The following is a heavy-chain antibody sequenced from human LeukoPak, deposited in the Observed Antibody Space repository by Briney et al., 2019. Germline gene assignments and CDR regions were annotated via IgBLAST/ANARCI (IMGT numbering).Heavy chain of an antibody. CDR2: ISGSGGST. CDR1: GFTFSSYA. CDR3: AACSGGSCYHRYFQH. J-gene: IGHJ1*01. Sequence: GGSLRLSCAASGFTFSSYAMSWVRQAPGKGLEWVSAISGSGGSTYCADSVKGRFTISRDNSKNTLYLQMNGLRAEDTAIYYCAACSGGSCYHRYFQHWGQGTLVTVSS. D-gene: IGHD2-15*01. V-gene: IGHV3-23*01.